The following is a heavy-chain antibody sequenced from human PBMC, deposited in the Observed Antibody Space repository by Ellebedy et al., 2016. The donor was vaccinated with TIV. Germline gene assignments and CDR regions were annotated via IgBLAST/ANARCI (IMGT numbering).Heavy chain of an antibody. CDR3: SRDFWSGYYYWYFDL. D-gene: IGHD3-3*01. J-gene: IGHJ2*01. CDR2: ISSSSITI. CDR1: GFTFSSYS. Sequence: GESLKISCAASGFTFSSYSMNWVRQAQGKGMEGVSSISSSSITIYYADYVKGRFTISRDNAKNSLYLQMNSLRTEDTAVYYCSRDFWSGYYYWYFDLWGRGTLVTVSS. V-gene: IGHV3-48*01.